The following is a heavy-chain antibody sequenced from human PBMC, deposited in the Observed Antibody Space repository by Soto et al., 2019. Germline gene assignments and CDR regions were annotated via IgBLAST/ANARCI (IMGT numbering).Heavy chain of an antibody. CDR3: ARDKGYCSGGSCYSRFDP. Sequence: TSEPLSLTCTVSGGSVSSGSYYWSWIRQPPGKGLEWIGYIYYSGSTNYNPSLKSRVTISVDTSKNQFSLKLSSVTAADTAVYYCARDKGYCSGGSCYSRFDPWGQGTLVTVSS. D-gene: IGHD2-15*01. CDR1: GGSVSSGSYY. V-gene: IGHV4-61*01. CDR2: IYYSGST. J-gene: IGHJ5*02.